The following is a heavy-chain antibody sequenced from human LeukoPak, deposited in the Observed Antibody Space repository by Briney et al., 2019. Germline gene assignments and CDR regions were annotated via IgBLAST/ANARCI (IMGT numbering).Heavy chain of an antibody. Sequence: PGGSLRLSCAASGFTFSTYAINWVRQAPGKGLEWVSSINSAGTSKKYADSLKGRFTISRDNAKNSLFLQLSSLRDEDTAVYYCARGRNAGGPYYSDYWGQGTLATVSS. CDR3: ARGRNAGGPYYSDY. J-gene: IGHJ4*02. D-gene: IGHD4-23*01. CDR2: INSAGTSK. V-gene: IGHV3-21*01. CDR1: GFTFSTYA.